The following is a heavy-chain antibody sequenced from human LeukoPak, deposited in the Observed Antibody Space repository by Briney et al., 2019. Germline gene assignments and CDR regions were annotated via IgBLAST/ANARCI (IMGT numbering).Heavy chain of an antibody. V-gene: IGHV1-18*01. CDR1: GYTFTSYG. CDR3: ARAGDRIVLMVYAIPDIWFDP. J-gene: IGHJ5*02. CDR2: ISAYNGNT. Sequence: GASVKVSCKASGYTFTSYGISWVRQAPGQGLEWMGWISAYNGNTNYAQKLQGRVTMTTDTSTSTAYMELRSLRSDDTAVYYCARAGDRIVLMVYAIPDIWFDPWGQGTLVTVSS. D-gene: IGHD2-8*01.